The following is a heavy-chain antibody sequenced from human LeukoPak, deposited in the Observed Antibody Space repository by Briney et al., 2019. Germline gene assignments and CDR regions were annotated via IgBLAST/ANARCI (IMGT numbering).Heavy chain of an antibody. V-gene: IGHV4-34*01. D-gene: IGHD6-13*01. CDR3: ARGIAAAVPFDY. J-gene: IGHJ4*01. Sequence: SETLSLTCAVYGGSFSGYYWSWIRQPPGKGLEWIGEINHSGSTNYNPSLKSRVTISVDTSKNQFSLKLSSVTAADTAVYYCARGIAAAVPFDYWGHRTLVTVSS. CDR2: INHSGST. CDR1: GGSFSGYY.